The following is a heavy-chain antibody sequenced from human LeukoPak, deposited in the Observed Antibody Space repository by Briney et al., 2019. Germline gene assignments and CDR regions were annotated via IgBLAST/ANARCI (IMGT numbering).Heavy chain of an antibody. J-gene: IGHJ4*02. D-gene: IGHD3-9*01. Sequence: ASVKVSCKASGYTLTGYYMHWVRQAPGQGLEWMGWINPDSGGTKYAQKSQGRVTMTRDTSMNTAYMELSSLTSDDTAVYYCAKDSPVSRYFEARYYLDNWGQGTLVTVSS. CDR3: AKDSPVSRYFEARYYLDN. CDR2: INPDSGGT. CDR1: GYTLTGYY. V-gene: IGHV1-2*02.